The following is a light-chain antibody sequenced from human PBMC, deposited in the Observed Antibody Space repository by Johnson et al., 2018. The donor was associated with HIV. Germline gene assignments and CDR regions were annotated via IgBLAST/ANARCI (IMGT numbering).Light chain of an antibody. CDR2: DNN. CDR1: TSNIGNNF. CDR3: ETWDSSLLWSF. Sequence: HSVLTQPPSVSAAPGQKVTISCSGSTSNIGNNFVSWYQHLPGTAPKLLIYDNNKRPSGIPDRFSGSKSGTSATLGITGLQPGDEADYYFETWDSSLLWSFFGTGTKVTVL. V-gene: IGLV1-51*01. J-gene: IGLJ1*01.